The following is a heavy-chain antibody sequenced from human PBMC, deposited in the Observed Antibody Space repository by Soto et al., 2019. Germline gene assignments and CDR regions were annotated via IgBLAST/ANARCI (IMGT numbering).Heavy chain of an antibody. J-gene: IGHJ4*02. CDR3: ARHVRGWQLMLDN. Sequence: SETLSLTCTVSGGSISSYYWSWIRQPPGKGLEWIGYIYYSGSTNYNPSLTSRVTISVDTSRNQFSLKLSSVTATDTAVYYCARHVRGWQLMLDNWGQGSLFTVS. CDR2: IYYSGST. CDR1: GGSISSYY. V-gene: IGHV4-59*08. D-gene: IGHD6-13*01.